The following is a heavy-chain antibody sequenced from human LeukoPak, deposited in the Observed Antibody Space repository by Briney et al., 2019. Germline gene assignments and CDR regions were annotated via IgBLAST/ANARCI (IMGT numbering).Heavy chain of an antibody. CDR1: GGSISSGGYY. D-gene: IGHD3-22*01. Sequence: SQTLSLTCTVSGGSISSGGYYWSWIRQHPGKGLEWIGYIYYSGSTYYNPSLKSRVTISVDTSKNRFSLKLSSVTAADTAVYYCARSSLYYYDSSGYYNWFDPWGQGTLVTVSS. J-gene: IGHJ5*02. CDR2: IYYSGST. CDR3: ARSSLYYYDSSGYYNWFDP. V-gene: IGHV4-31*03.